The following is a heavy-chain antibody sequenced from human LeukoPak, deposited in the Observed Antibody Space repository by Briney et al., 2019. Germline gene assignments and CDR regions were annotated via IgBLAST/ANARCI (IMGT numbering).Heavy chain of an antibody. J-gene: IGHJ4*02. CDR2: INHSGST. D-gene: IGHD3-9*01. V-gene: IGHV4-34*01. CDR3: ARGGGLYDILTGSDFDY. CDR1: GGSFSGYY. Sequence: SETLSLTCAVYGGSFSGYYWSWIRQPPGKGLEWIGEINHSGSTNYNPSLKSRVTISADTSKNQFSLKLSSVTAADTAVYYCARGGGLYDILTGSDFDYWGQGTLVTVSS.